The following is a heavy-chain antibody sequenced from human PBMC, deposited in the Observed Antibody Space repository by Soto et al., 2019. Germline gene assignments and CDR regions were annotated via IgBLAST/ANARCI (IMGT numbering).Heavy chain of an antibody. D-gene: IGHD2-15*01. V-gene: IGHV1-69*01. CDR1: GGTVSRYA. CDR2: IIPIFGTA. Sequence: GXSVNVSCKASGGTVSRYAISWVRQAPLQGLEWMGGIIPIFGTANYAQKFQGRVTITADESTSTAYMELSSLRSEDTAVYYCASSRYCSGGSCYYYSGMDVWGQGTTVTVSS. CDR3: ASSRYCSGGSCYYYSGMDV. J-gene: IGHJ6*02.